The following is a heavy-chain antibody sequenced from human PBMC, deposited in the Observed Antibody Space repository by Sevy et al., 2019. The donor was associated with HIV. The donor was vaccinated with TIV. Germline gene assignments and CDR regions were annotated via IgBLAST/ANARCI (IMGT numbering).Heavy chain of an antibody. CDR1: GYFISSSHY. CDR3: VRGASYYASGALYFDY. D-gene: IGHD3-10*01. J-gene: IGHJ4*02. CDR2: GHYDGRT. V-gene: IGHV4-38-2*02. Sequence: SETLSLICTVSGYFISSSHYWGWIRQPPGKGLEYIGTGHYDGRTYYNPSLMSRVTVSLDTSNNQFSLKVTSVTAADTAAYFCVRGASYYASGALYFDYWGQGTLVTVSS.